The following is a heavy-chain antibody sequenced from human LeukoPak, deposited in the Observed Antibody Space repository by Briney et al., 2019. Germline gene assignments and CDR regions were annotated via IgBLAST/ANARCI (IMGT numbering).Heavy chain of an antibody. CDR2: ISGSGGST. V-gene: IGHV3-23*01. CDR3: AKDLYSSSWPQTVFDY. J-gene: IGHJ4*02. CDR1: GFTFSSYA. Sequence: PGWSLRLSCAASGFTFSSYAMSWVRQAPGKGLEGVSAISGSGGSTYYADSVKGRFTISRDNSKNTLYLQMNSLRADDTAVYYCAKDLYSSSWPQTVFDYWGQGTLVTVSS. D-gene: IGHD6-13*01.